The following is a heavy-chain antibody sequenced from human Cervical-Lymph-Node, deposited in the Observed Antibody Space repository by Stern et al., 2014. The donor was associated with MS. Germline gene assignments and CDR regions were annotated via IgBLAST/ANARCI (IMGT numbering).Heavy chain of an antibody. CDR3: ARLSGVVDF. CDR2: IYYTGST. J-gene: IGHJ4*02. V-gene: IGHV4-39*01. Sequence: QVQLQESGPGLVKPSETLSLTCTVSGGSISRSTYYWGWIRQPPGKGLEWIGNIYYTGSTFYNPSLKSPVTISVGPSSNPFSLSMSSVTAADTAVYYCARLSGVVDFWGQGALVTVSS. D-gene: IGHD1-26*01. CDR1: GGSISRSTYY.